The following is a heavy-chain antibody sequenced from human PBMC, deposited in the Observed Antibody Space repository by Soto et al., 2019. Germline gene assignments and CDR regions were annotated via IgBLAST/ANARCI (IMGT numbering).Heavy chain of an antibody. D-gene: IGHD3-3*01. Sequence: ASVKVSCKASGYTFTSYYMQWVRQAPGQGLEWMGIINPSGGSTSYAQKFQGRVTMTRDTSTSTVYMELSSLRSEDTAVYYCARDRTFHTTSGFLGYWGQGTVVSVAS. J-gene: IGHJ4*02. CDR3: ARDRTFHTTSGFLGY. CDR1: GYTFTSYY. V-gene: IGHV1-46*01. CDR2: INPSGGST.